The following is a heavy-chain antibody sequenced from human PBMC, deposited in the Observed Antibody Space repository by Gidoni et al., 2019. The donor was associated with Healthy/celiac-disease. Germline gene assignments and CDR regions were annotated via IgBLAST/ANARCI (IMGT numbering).Heavy chain of an antibody. CDR1: GGSISSYY. J-gene: IGHJ4*02. D-gene: IGHD4-17*01. V-gene: IGHV4-59*01. CDR2: IYYSGST. CDR3: ATSLNDYGLNFFDY. Sequence: QVQLQESGPGLVKPSETLSLTCTVSGGSISSYYWSWNRQPPGKGLEWIGYIYYSGSTNYNPSLKSRVTISVETSKNQFSLKLSSGTAADTAVYYCATSLNDYGLNFFDYWGQGTLVTVSS.